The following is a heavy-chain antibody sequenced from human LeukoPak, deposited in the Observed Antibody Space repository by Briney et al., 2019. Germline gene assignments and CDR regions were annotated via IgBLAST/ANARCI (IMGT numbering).Heavy chain of an antibody. CDR1: GGSFSGYY. CDR3: ARLPPASYWLDP. D-gene: IGHD2-2*01. J-gene: IGHJ5*02. V-gene: IGHV4-59*08. Sequence: SETLSVTCAVYGGSFSGYYWSWIRQPPGKGVEWIGYIYYSGSHNYNPSLKSRVTMSVDTSKNQFSLKLTSVTAADTAVYYCARLPPASYWLDPWGQGTLVTVSS. CDR2: IYYSGSH.